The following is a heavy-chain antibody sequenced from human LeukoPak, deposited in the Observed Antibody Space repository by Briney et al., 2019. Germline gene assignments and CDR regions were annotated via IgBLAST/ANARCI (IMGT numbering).Heavy chain of an antibody. CDR2: IYTSGTT. D-gene: IGHD3-22*01. J-gene: IGHJ6*03. CDR3: AREKYYYDSSGYRDYMDV. CDR1: GDSISMHY. V-gene: IGHV4-4*07. Sequence: SETLSLICSVSGDSISMHYWSWIRQPAGKGLEWIGRIYTSGTTHYNPSLKSRVTMSVDTSKNQFSLNLSSVTAADTAVYYCAREKYYYDSSGYRDYMDVWGKGTTVTVSS.